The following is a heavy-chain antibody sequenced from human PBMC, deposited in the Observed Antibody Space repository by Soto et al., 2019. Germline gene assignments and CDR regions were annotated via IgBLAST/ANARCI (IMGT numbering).Heavy chain of an antibody. J-gene: IGHJ4*02. CDR1: GGTFSSYA. CDR3: ASSYSSSWYFDY. Sequence: ASVKVSCKASGGTFSSYAISWVRQAPGQGLEWMGGIIPIFGTANYAQKFQGRVTITADESTSTAYMELSSLRSEDTAVYYCASSYSSSWYFDYWGQGTLVTVSS. D-gene: IGHD6-6*01. CDR2: IIPIFGTA. V-gene: IGHV1-69*13.